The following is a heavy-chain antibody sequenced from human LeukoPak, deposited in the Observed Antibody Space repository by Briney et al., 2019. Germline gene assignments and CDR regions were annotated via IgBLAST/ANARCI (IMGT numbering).Heavy chain of an antibody. CDR2: VSGSGGST. V-gene: IGHV3-23*01. CDR3: AKDRVELYWYFDL. J-gene: IGHJ2*01. D-gene: IGHD1-7*01. CDR1: GFTFSSYG. Sequence: GGTLRLSCAASGFTFSSYGMSWVRQAPGKGLEWVSAVSGSGGSTYFADSVKGRFTISRDNSKNTLYLQMNSLRAEDTAVYYCAKDRVELYWYFDLWGRGTLVTVSS.